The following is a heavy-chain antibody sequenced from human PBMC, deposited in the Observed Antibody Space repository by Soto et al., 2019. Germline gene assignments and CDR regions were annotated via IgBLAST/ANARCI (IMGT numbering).Heavy chain of an antibody. CDR2: IYYSGST. CDR1: GGSISSSSYY. Sequence: SETLSLTCTVSGGSISSSSYYWGWIRQPPGKGLEWIGSIYYSGSTYYNPSLKSRVTISVDTSKNQFSLKLSSVTAADTAVYYCARPRGYSYGLDYWGQGTLVTVSS. V-gene: IGHV4-39*01. CDR3: ARPRGYSYGLDY. J-gene: IGHJ4*02. D-gene: IGHD5-18*01.